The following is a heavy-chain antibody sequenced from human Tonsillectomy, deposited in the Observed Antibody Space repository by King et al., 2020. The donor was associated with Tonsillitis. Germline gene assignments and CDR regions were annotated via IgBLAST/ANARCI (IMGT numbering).Heavy chain of an antibody. CDR3: APVRGTVTRGSMDV. CDR1: GGSFSGYY. Sequence: VQLQQWGAGLLKPSETLSLTCAVYGGSFSGYYWSWIRQPPGKGLEWIGEINHSGSTNYNPSLKSRVTISVDTSKNQFSLKLSSVTAADTAVYYCAPVRGTVTRGSMDVWGKGTTVTVSS. V-gene: IGHV4-34*01. J-gene: IGHJ6*03. D-gene: IGHD4-17*01. CDR2: INHSGST.